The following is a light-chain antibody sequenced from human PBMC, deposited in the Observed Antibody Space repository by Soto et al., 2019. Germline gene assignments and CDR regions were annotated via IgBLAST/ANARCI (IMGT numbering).Light chain of an antibody. CDR3: TSYAGGNNV. CDR2: EVN. CDR1: SSDVGGYNY. J-gene: IGLJ1*01. Sequence: QSALTQPPSASRSPGQSVTISCTGTSSDVGGYNYVSWYQQYPGKVPKLMVYEVNKRPSGVPDRFSGSKSGNTASLTVSGLQADHEADYYCTSYAGGNNVFGTGTKLTVL. V-gene: IGLV2-8*01.